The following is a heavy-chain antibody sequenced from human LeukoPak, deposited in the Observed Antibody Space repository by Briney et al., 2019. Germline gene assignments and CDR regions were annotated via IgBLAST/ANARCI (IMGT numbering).Heavy chain of an antibody. CDR1: GYSISSGYY. Sequence: SETLSLTCTVSGYSISSGYYWGWIRQPPGKGLEWIGSIYHSGSTYYNPSLKSRVTISVDTSKNQFSLKLSSVTAADTAVYYCARGTPYGYGYDYWGQGTLVTVSS. CDR3: ARGTPYGYGYDY. D-gene: IGHD5-18*01. V-gene: IGHV4-38-2*02. J-gene: IGHJ4*02. CDR2: IYHSGST.